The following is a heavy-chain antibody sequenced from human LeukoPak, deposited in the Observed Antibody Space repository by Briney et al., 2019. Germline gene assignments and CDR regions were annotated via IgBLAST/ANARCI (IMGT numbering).Heavy chain of an antibody. CDR3: ARDDYGSGSFLTI. Sequence: ASVKVSCKASGYTFTSYYMHWVRQARGQALEWMGWINPNSGGTNYAQKFQGRVTMTRDTSISTAYMELSRLRSDDTAVYYCARDDYGSGSFLTIWGQGTLVTVSS. D-gene: IGHD3-10*01. CDR2: INPNSGGT. CDR1: GYTFTSYY. J-gene: IGHJ4*02. V-gene: IGHV1-2*02.